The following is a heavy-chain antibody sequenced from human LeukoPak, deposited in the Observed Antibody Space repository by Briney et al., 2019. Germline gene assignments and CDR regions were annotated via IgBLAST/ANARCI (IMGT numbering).Heavy chain of an antibody. J-gene: IGHJ5*01. Sequence: KPSETLSLTCTVSGGSISSYYWSWIRQPPGKGLEWIGHIHYTGSTKYNPSLKSRVTISLDTSKKQFSLKLSSVTAADTAVYYCARDRRPATMYHDNRDRAGWFDPWGQGTLVTVSS. CDR2: IHYTGST. CDR1: GGSISSYY. CDR3: ARDRRPATMYHDNRDRAGWFDP. V-gene: IGHV4-59*01. D-gene: IGHD3-22*01.